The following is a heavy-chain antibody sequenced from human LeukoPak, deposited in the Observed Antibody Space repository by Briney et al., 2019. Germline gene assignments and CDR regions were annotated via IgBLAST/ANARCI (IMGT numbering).Heavy chain of an antibody. D-gene: IGHD1-26*01. V-gene: IGHV1-69*04. CDR2: IIPILGIA. CDR1: GGTFSSYA. Sequence: SVKVSCKASGGTFSSYAIGWVRQAPGQGLEWMGRIIPILGIANYAQKFQGRVTITADKSTSTAYMELSSLRSEDTAVYYCARDSEWELPDFDYWGQGTLVTVSS. CDR3: ARDSEWELPDFDY. J-gene: IGHJ4*02.